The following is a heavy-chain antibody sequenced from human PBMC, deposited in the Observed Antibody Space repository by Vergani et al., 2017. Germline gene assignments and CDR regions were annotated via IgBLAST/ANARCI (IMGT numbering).Heavy chain of an antibody. D-gene: IGHD3-9*01. CDR1: GGTFSNHV. CDR2: ILPLFGTP. Sequence: QVQLVQSGAEVKKPGSSVKVSCKSSGGTFSNHVLAWVRQAPGQGLEWMGGILPLFGTPTYAQRFQGRVTITADESTSTAYMELSSLRSEDTAVYYCARDTQNYDILTGYQIYYYGMDVWGQGTTVTVSS. J-gene: IGHJ6*02. V-gene: IGHV1-69*01. CDR3: ARDTQNYDILTGYQIYYYGMDV.